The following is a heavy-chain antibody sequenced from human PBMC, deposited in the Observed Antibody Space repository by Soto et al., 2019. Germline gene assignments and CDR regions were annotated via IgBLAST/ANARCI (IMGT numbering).Heavy chain of an antibody. V-gene: IGHV1-69*13. CDR2: IIPIFGTA. Sequence: GASVKVSCKASGGTFSSYAISWVRQAPGQGLEWMGGIIPIFGTANYAQKFQGRVMITADESTSTAYMELSSLRSEDTAVYYCARRCGGSCYSDYYYYGMDVWGQGTTVTVSS. CDR1: GGTFSSYA. J-gene: IGHJ6*02. D-gene: IGHD2-15*01. CDR3: ARRCGGSCYSDYYYYGMDV.